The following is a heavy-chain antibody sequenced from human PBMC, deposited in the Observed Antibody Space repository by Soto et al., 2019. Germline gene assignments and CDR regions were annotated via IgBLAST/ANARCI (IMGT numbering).Heavy chain of an antibody. CDR3: ARDLHWGFDY. D-gene: IGHD7-27*01. CDR2: ISGAGSPI. CDR1: GFTFSSFG. J-gene: IGHJ4*02. V-gene: IGHV3-48*01. Sequence: LRLSCAASGFTFSSFGMNWVRQAPGKGLEWVSYISGAGSPISYADSVKGRFTISRDNAKRSLYLQMNSLRVDDTAVYYCARDLHWGFDYWGQGTLVTVSS.